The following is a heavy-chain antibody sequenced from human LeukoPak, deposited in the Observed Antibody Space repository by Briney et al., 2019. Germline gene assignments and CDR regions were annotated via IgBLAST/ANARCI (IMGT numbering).Heavy chain of an antibody. Sequence: GGSLRLSCAASGFTFSSYAMSWVRQAPGKGLEWVSDISGSGGSTYQAASVKGRFTISRDNSRNTLYLQMNSLRAEDTGVYYCAKVGGSGIYYEVDYWGQGTLVTVSS. CDR3: AKVGGSGIYYEVDY. CDR1: GFTFSSYA. J-gene: IGHJ4*02. V-gene: IGHV3-23*01. CDR2: ISGSGGST. D-gene: IGHD3-10*01.